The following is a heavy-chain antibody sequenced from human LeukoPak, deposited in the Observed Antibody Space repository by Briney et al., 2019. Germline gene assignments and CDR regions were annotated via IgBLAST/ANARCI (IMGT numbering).Heavy chain of an antibody. V-gene: IGHV1-69*13. CDR3: ARAGFKMVTAYDY. D-gene: IGHD2-21*02. J-gene: IGHJ4*02. CDR1: GGAFSSYA. CDR2: IIPIFGTT. Sequence: SGKVSCKASGGAFSSYAISWVRQAPGQGLEWMGGIIPIFGTTNYAQKFQGRVPITADESTSTASMDLSSLRSEDTAVYYCARAGFKMVTAYDYWGQGTLVTVSS.